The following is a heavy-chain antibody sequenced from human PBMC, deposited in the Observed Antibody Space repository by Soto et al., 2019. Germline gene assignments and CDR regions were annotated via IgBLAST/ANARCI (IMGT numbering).Heavy chain of an antibody. CDR3: ASGLGDYYYGMDV. CDR1: GFTFSSYG. V-gene: IGHV3-33*01. CDR2: IWYDGSNK. J-gene: IGHJ6*02. Sequence: ESGGGVVPPGRSLRLSCAASGFTFSSYGMHWVRQAPGKGLEWVAVIWYDGSNKYYADSVKGRFTISRDNSKNTLYLQMNSLRAEDTAVYYCASGLGDYYYGMDVWGQGTTVTVSS. D-gene: IGHD3-16*01.